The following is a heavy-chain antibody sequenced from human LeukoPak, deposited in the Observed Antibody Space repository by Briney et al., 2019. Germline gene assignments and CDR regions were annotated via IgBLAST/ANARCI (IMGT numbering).Heavy chain of an antibody. CDR1: GFTFSSYG. J-gene: IGHJ4*02. D-gene: IGHD6-13*01. Sequence: GGSLRLSCAASGFTFSSYGMHWVRQAPGKGLEWVAVIWYDGSNKYYADSVKGRFTISRDNSKNTLYLQMNSLRAEDTAVYYCASSLRSRGIAAALDYWGQGTLVTVSS. CDR2: IWYDGSNK. V-gene: IGHV3-30*19. CDR3: ASSLRSRGIAAALDY.